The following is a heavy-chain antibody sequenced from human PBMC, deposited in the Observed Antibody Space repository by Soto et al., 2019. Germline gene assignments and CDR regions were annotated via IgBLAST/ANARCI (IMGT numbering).Heavy chain of an antibody. CDR1: GDTFNFYS. V-gene: IGHV1-69*02. CDR3: ASSYGSGYRAFDY. J-gene: IGHJ4*02. D-gene: IGHD3-10*01. CDR2: VNPIVRMS. Sequence: QVQLVQSGAEVKRPGSSVKVSCKASGDTFNFYSINWVRQAPGLGLEWMGRVNPIVRMSNYAQKFQGRVTXTXHXXTSTAYMELSSLRSEARAIYYCASSYGSGYRAFDYWGQGALVTVSS.